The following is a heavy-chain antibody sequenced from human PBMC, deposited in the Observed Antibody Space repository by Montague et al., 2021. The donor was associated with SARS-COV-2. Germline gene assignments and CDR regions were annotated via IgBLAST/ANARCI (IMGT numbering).Heavy chain of an antibody. CDR3: ARGFDY. CDR2: IYYSGST. CDR1: GGSISSYY. J-gene: IGHJ4*02. Sequence: SETLSRTCTVSGGSISSYYWSWIRQPPGKGLEWIGYIYYSGSTNYNPSLKSRVTISVDTSKNQFSLKLSSVTAADTAVYYCARGFDYWGQGILVTVSS. V-gene: IGHV4-59*01.